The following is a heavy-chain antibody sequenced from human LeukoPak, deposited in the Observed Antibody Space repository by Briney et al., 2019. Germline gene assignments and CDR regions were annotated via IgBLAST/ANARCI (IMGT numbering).Heavy chain of an antibody. Sequence: GGSLRLSCAASGFTFSSYSMNWVRQAPGKGLEWVSSISSSSSYLYYADSVKGRFTISRDNAKNSLYLQMNSLRAEDTAVYYCARDFLRGRVDYWGQGTLVTVSS. CDR1: GFTFSSYS. CDR3: ARDFLRGRVDY. V-gene: IGHV3-21*01. CDR2: ISSSSSYL. J-gene: IGHJ4*02. D-gene: IGHD2-15*01.